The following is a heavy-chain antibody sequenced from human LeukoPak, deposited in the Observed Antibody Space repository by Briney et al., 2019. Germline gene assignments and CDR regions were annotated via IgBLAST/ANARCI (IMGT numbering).Heavy chain of an antibody. CDR2: ISSSSSYI. CDR3: ARDRIRSMTTVTSPNY. V-gene: IGHV3-21*01. J-gene: IGHJ4*02. D-gene: IGHD4-17*01. CDR1: GFTFNYYA. Sequence: GGSLRLSCAASGFTFNYYAMSWVRQAPGKGLEWVSSISSSSSYIYYADSVKGRFTISRDNAKNSLYLQMNSLRAEDTAVYYCARDRIRSMTTVTSPNYWGQGTLVTVSS.